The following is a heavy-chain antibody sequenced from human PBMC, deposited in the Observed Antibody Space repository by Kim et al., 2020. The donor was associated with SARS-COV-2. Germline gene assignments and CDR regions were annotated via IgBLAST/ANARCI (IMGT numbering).Heavy chain of an antibody. CDR3: ARPDYYGSGSYYNEGSKEAFDI. CDR1: GYSFTSYW. Sequence: GESLKISCKGSGYSFTSYWIGWVRQMPGKGLEWMGIIYPGDSDTRYSPSFQGQVTISADKSISTAYLQWSSLKASDTVMYYCARPDYYGSGSYYNEGSKEAFDIWGQGTMVTVSS. J-gene: IGHJ3*02. D-gene: IGHD3-10*01. V-gene: IGHV5-51*01. CDR2: IYPGDSDT.